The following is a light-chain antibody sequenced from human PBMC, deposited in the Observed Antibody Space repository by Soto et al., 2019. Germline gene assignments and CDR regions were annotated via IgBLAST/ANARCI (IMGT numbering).Light chain of an antibody. V-gene: IGKV3-20*01. CDR2: GAS. Sequence: EIVLTQSPGTLSLSPGERATLSCRASQAISSGSLAWYQQRPGQAPRIIIYGASSRATGIPDRFSGSGSGAEFTLTISRLEPEDFAVYYCQQYSSSLYTFGLGTKLEIK. CDR1: QAISSGS. J-gene: IGKJ2*01. CDR3: QQYSSSLYT.